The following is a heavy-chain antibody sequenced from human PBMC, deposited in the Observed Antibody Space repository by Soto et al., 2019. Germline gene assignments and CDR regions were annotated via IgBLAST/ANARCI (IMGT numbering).Heavy chain of an antibody. D-gene: IGHD6-19*01. CDR3: ARAPPLDPSIAVAGTFWDY. Sequence: GASVKVSCKASGYTFTGYYMHWVRQAPGQGLEWMGWINPNSGGTNYAQKFQGWVTMTRDTSISTAYMELSRLRSDDTAVYYCARAPPLDPSIAVAGTFWDYWGQGTLVTVSS. J-gene: IGHJ4*02. CDR2: INPNSGGT. CDR1: GYTFTGYY. V-gene: IGHV1-2*04.